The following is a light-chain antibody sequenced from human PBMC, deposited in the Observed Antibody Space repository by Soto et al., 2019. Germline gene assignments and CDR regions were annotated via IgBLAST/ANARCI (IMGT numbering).Light chain of an antibody. Sequence: QSVLTQSPSASASLGASVKLTCTLSSGHSSYAIAWHQQQPEQGPRYLMKLDSDGSHTTGDAIPHRFSGSSSGAERYLTTASLQSEEEADYYCQTWGSGIHVVFGGGTKLTVL. J-gene: IGLJ2*01. V-gene: IGLV4-69*01. CDR2: LDSDGSH. CDR1: SGHSSYA. CDR3: QTWGSGIHVV.